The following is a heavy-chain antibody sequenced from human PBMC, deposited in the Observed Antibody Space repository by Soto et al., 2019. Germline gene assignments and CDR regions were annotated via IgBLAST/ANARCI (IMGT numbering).Heavy chain of an antibody. Sequence: QLQLQESGSGLVKPSQTLSLTCTVSGGSITIGGYCWSWVRQPPGQGLEWIGYICHSGNTYYNPSLKSRVTTSLDRSTNQFSLNLISVTDADTAVYYCARVWFGESSWFDPWGQGTLVTVSS. J-gene: IGHJ5*02. D-gene: IGHD3-10*01. CDR2: ICHSGNT. CDR3: ARVWFGESSWFDP. V-gene: IGHV4-30-2*01. CDR1: GGSITIGGYC.